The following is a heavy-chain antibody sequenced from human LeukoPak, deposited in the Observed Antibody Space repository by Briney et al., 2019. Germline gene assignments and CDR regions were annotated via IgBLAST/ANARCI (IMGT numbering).Heavy chain of an antibody. D-gene: IGHD2-15*01. CDR3: ARGYCSGGSCYSELWFDP. Sequence: GGSLRLSCAASGFTFSSYEMNWVRQAPGKGLEWVSYISSSGSTIYYADSVKGRFTISRDNAKNSLYLQMNSLRAEDTAVYYCARGYCSGGSCYSELWFDPWGQGTLVTVT. CDR2: ISSSGSTI. CDR1: GFTFSSYE. V-gene: IGHV3-48*03. J-gene: IGHJ5*02.